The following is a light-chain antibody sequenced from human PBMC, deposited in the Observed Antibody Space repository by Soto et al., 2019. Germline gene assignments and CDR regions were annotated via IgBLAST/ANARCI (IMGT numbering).Light chain of an antibody. V-gene: IGKV1-27*01. CDR1: RGIGNA. Sequence: DIQMTQSPSSLSASVGDRVTITCRPSRGIGNALAWYQQKPGTVPKLLIHSASTLQSGVPSRFSGSGSGTDFTLTISSLQPEDVAGYYCQKYDSAPTFGPGTKVEIK. CDR2: SAS. J-gene: IGKJ1*01. CDR3: QKYDSAPT.